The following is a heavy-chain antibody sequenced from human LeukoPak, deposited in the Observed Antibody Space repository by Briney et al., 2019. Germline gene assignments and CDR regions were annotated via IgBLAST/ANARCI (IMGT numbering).Heavy chain of an antibody. CDR2: IYYSGSA. V-gene: IGHV4-39*01. J-gene: IGHJ4*02. D-gene: IGHD2-21*01. CDR3: ARQALWFFDH. Sequence: SETLSLTCTVSGGSISSSNYYWGWIRQPPGKGLEWIGNIYYSGSAYYNPSLESRVTISVDTSKNQFSLNLSSVTAADTAVYYCARQALWFFDHWGQGTLVTVSS. CDR1: GGSISSSNYY.